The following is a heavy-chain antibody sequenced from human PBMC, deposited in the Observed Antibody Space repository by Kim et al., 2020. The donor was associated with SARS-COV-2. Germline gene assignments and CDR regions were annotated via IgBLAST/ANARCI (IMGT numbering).Heavy chain of an antibody. Sequence: ASVKVSCKASGYTFTSYAMHWVRQAPGQRLEWMGWINAGNGNTKYSQKFQGRVTITRDTSASTAYMELSSLRSEDTAVYYCVPYPLTKVLGSGPSAGLLFDYWGQGTLVTVSS. J-gene: IGHJ4*02. CDR1: GYTFTSYA. CDR3: VPYPLTKVLGSGPSAGLLFDY. D-gene: IGHD3-10*01. V-gene: IGHV1-3*01. CDR2: INAGNGNT.